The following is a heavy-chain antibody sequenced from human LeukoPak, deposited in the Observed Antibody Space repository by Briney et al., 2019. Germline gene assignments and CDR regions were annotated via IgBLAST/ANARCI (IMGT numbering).Heavy chain of an antibody. CDR1: GYTFTGYY. CDR2: INPSGGST. Sequence: ASVKVSCKASGYTFTGYYMHWVRQAPGQGLEWMGIINPSGGSTSYAQKFQGRVTMTRDTSTSTVYMELSSLRSEDTAVYYCAVRGGQYYFDYWGQGTLVTVSS. CDR3: AVRGGQYYFDY. J-gene: IGHJ4*02. V-gene: IGHV1-46*01.